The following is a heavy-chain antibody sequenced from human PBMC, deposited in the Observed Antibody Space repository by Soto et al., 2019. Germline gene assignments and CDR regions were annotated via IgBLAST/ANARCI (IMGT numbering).Heavy chain of an antibody. V-gene: IGHV1-3*01. D-gene: IGHD6-13*01. J-gene: IGHJ4*02. CDR2: INAGNGNT. Sequence: QVQLVQSGAEVKKPGASVKVSCKASGYTFTSYAMNWVRQAPGQRLEWMGWINAGNGNTKYSQKFQGRVTITRDTSASTAYMELSSLRSEDTAVYYCARESPYSSSWDYFDYWGQGTLVTVSS. CDR3: ARESPYSSSWDYFDY. CDR1: GYTFTSYA.